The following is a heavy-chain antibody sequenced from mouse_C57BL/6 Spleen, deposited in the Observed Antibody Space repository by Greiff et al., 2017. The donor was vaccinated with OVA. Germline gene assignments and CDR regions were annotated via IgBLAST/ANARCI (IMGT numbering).Heavy chain of an antibody. D-gene: IGHD4-1*01. CDR1: GFSLTSYG. Sequence: VQLLQSGPGLVLPSQCLSITCSVSGFSLTSYGVHWVRQSPGQGLEWLGVIWSGGSTDYNAAFISRLSISKDNSKSQDFFKMNSLQAEDTAIYYCARKETGRDYAMDYWGQGTSVTVSS. J-gene: IGHJ4*01. CDR2: IWSGGST. CDR3: ARKETGRDYAMDY. V-gene: IGHV2-2*01.